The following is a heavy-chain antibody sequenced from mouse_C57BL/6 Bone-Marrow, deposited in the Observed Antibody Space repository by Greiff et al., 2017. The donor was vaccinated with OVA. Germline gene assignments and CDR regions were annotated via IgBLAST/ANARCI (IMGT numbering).Heavy chain of an antibody. CDR3: ARGLPWYFDV. J-gene: IGHJ1*03. CDR2: INYDGSST. Sequence: LKESEGGLVQPGSSMKLSCTASGFTFSDYYMAWVRQVPEKGLEWVANINYDGSSTYYLDSLKSRFIISRDNAKNILYLQMSSLKSEDTATYYCARGLPWYFDVWGTGTTVTVSS. CDR1: GFTFSDYY. V-gene: IGHV5-16*01.